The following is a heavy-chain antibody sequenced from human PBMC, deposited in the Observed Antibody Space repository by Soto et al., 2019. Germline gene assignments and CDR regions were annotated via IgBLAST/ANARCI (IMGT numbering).Heavy chain of an antibody. CDR2: IWYDGSNK. V-gene: IGHV3-33*01. J-gene: IGHJ4*02. CDR3: ARDKYSSSWYVTTDY. Sequence: GGSLRLSCAASGFTFSSYGMHWVRQAPGKGLEWVAVIWYDGSNKYYADSVKGRFTISRDNSKNTLYLQMNSLRAEDTAVYYCARDKYSSSWYVTTDYWGQGTRVTVSS. D-gene: IGHD6-13*01. CDR1: GFTFSSYG.